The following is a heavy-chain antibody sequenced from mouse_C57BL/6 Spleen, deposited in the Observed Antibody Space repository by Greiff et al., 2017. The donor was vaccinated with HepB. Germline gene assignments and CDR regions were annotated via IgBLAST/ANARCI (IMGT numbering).Heavy chain of an antibody. V-gene: IGHV3-6*01. D-gene: IGHD1-1*01. CDR1: GYSITSGYY. CDR2: ISYDGSN. J-gene: IGHJ1*03. CDR3: ARDYGSPHWYFDV. Sequence: EVKLVESGPGLVKPSQSLSLTCSVTGYSITSGYYWNWIRQFPGNKLEWMGYISYDGSNNYNPSLKNRISITRDTSKNQFFLKLNSVTTEDTATYYCARDYGSPHWYFDVWGTGTTVTVSS.